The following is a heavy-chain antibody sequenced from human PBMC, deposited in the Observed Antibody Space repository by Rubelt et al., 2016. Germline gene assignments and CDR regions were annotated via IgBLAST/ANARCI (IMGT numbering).Heavy chain of an antibody. Sequence: QVQLQQRGAGLLKPSETLSLTCAVYGGSLSGYYWGWIRQPPGKGLEWIGDINHSGTTNYNPSLKSRVPISLDPSKNQFSLTLNSVTASDPAVYYCVRIFDHWCQGTLVTVSS. CDR1: GGSLSGYY. CDR3: VRIFDH. CDR2: INHSGTT. J-gene: IGHJ4*02. V-gene: IGHV4-34*01.